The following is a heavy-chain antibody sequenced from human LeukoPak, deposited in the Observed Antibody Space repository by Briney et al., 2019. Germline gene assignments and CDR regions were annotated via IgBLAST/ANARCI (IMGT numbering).Heavy chain of an antibody. J-gene: IGHJ4*02. V-gene: IGHV3-23*01. Sequence: GGSLRLSCAASGFTFNSYAMNWVRQAPGEGLEWVSGISGSGGTTYYADSVKGRFTISRDNSKNTLYLQMNSLRAEDTAVYYCAKTIGPPYYFDYWGQGTLVTVSS. CDR3: AKTIGPPYYFDY. D-gene: IGHD2/OR15-2a*01. CDR2: ISGSGGTT. CDR1: GFTFNSYA.